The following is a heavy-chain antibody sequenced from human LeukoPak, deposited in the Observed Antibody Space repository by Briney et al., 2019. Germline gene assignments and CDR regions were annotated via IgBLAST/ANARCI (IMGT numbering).Heavy chain of an antibody. CDR3: AAYCGGDCYFDY. CDR2: IVVGSGKT. J-gene: IGHJ4*02. V-gene: IGHV1-58*02. Sequence: SVKVSCKASGFTFTRSAMQWVRQARGQRREGIGWIVVGSGKTNYVQKFQERVTITRDMSTSTAYMELSSLRSEDTAVYYCAAYCGGDCYFDYWGQGTLVTVSS. CDR1: GFTFTRSA. D-gene: IGHD2-21*02.